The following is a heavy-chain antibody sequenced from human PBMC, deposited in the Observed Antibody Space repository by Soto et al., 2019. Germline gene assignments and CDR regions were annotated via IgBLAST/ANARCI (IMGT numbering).Heavy chain of an antibody. CDR3: AGGGVRGVITRTRDYYGMDV. Sequence: GESLKISCQGSGYSFTSCWIGWVRQMPGKGLEWMGIIYPGDSDTRYSPSFQGQVTISADKSISTAYLQWSSLKASDTAMYYCAGGGVRGVITRTRDYYGMDVWGQGTTVTVSS. CDR2: IYPGDSDT. J-gene: IGHJ6*02. D-gene: IGHD3-10*01. V-gene: IGHV5-51*01. CDR1: GYSFTSCW.